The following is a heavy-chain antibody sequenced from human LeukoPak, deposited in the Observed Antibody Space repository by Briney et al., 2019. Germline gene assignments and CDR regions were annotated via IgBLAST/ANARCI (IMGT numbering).Heavy chain of an antibody. CDR3: ARGGCSSTSCYRFDP. J-gene: IGHJ5*02. CDR2: IIPIFGTA. V-gene: IGHV1-69*05. D-gene: IGHD2-2*02. CDR1: GGTFSSYA. Sequence: SVKVSCKASGGTFSSYAISWVRQAPGQGLEWMGGIIPIFGTANYAQKFQGRVTITTDESTSTAYMELSSLRSEDTAVYYCARGGCSSTSCYRFDPWGQGTLVTVSS.